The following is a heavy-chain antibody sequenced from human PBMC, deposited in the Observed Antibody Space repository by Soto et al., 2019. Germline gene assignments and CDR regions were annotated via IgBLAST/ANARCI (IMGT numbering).Heavy chain of an antibody. CDR3: ARDTLGAARIYNWFAP. D-gene: IGHD6-6*01. CDR1: GYSISSGYY. Sequence: LSLTCAVSGYSISSGYYWGWIRQPPGKGLEWIGSIYHSGSTYYNPSLKSRVTISVDTSKNQFSLKLSSVTAADTAVYYCARDTLGAARIYNWFAPSGQGTLATVSS. V-gene: IGHV4-38-2*02. J-gene: IGHJ5*02. CDR2: IYHSGST.